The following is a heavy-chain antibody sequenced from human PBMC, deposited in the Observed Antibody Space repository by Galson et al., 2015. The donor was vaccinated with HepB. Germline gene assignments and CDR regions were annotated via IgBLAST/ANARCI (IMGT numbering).Heavy chain of an antibody. Sequence: SVKVSCKASGYTFTGYYMHWVRQAPGQGLEWMGRINPNSGGTNYAQKFQGRVTMTRDTSISTAYMELSRLRSDDTAVYYCARECSRGRGWFDPWGQGTLVTVSS. J-gene: IGHJ5*02. CDR3: ARECSRGRGWFDP. D-gene: IGHD6-19*01. V-gene: IGHV1-2*06. CDR2: INPNSGGT. CDR1: GYTFTGYY.